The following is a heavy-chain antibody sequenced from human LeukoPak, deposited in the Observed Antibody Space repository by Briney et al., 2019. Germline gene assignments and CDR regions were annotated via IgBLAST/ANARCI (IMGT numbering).Heavy chain of an antibody. CDR3: ASYGEYGYFDY. J-gene: IGHJ4*02. Sequence: GGSLRLSCAASGFTFSSYSMNWVRQAPGKGLEWVSSISSSSSYIYYADSVRGRFTISRDNTTNTLYLRNNNLRAEDTAVYYFASYGEYGYFDYWGQGTLVSVSS. V-gene: IGHV3-21*01. D-gene: IGHD4-17*01. CDR1: GFTFSSYS. CDR2: ISSSSSYI.